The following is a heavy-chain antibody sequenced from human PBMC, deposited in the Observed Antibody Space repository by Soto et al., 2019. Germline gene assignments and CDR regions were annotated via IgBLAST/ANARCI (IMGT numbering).Heavy chain of an antibody. D-gene: IGHD3-22*01. CDR1: GYTFTSYY. Sequence: ASVKVSCKASGYTFTSYYMHWVRQAPGQGLEWMGIINPSGGSTSYAQKFQGRVTMTRDTSTGTVYMELSSLRSEDTAVYYCARSGSSGPPFDPWGQGTLVTVSS. CDR2: INPSGGST. J-gene: IGHJ5*02. CDR3: ARSGSSGPPFDP. V-gene: IGHV1-46*01.